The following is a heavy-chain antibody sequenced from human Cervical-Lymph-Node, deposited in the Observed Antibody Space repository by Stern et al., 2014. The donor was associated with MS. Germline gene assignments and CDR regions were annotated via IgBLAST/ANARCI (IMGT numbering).Heavy chain of an antibody. CDR2: ISYDGRDK. CDR1: GFAFRPYA. D-gene: IGHD1-26*01. V-gene: IGHV3-30*04. Sequence: VQLVESGGGVAQPGRSLRLSCAASGFAFRPYALHWVLQAPGKGLEWVALISYDGRDKYYTDSVKGRFTVSRDNSNNTVDLEMNSLRLEDTAVYYCAKGGSGSYLDWGQGSLVTVSS. CDR3: AKGGSGSYLD. J-gene: IGHJ4*02.